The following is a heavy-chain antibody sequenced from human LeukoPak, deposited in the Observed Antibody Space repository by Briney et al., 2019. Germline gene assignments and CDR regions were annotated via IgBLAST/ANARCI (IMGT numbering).Heavy chain of an antibody. CDR2: TYYSGST. J-gene: IGHJ6*03. Sequence: SETLSLTCTVSGGSISSHYWSWIRQPPGKGLEWIGYTYYSGSTNYNPSLKSRVTISVDRSKNQFSLKLNSVTAADTAVYYCARAANYYYYMDVWGKGTTVTVSS. V-gene: IGHV4-59*11. CDR1: GGSISSHY. CDR3: ARAANYYYYMDV.